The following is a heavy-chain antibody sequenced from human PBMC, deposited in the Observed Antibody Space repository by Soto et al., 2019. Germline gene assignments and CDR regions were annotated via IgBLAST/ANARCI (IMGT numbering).Heavy chain of an antibody. D-gene: IGHD6-6*01. J-gene: IGHJ6*02. V-gene: IGHV1-69*13. Sequence: ASVKVSCKASGGTFSSYAISWVRQAPGQGLDWMGGIIPIFGTANYAQKFQGRVTITADETTSTAYMELSSLRSEDTAVYYCARDQGPSSSSPYYYYGMDVWGQGTTVTVSS. CDR1: GGTFSSYA. CDR2: IIPIFGTA. CDR3: ARDQGPSSSSPYYYYGMDV.